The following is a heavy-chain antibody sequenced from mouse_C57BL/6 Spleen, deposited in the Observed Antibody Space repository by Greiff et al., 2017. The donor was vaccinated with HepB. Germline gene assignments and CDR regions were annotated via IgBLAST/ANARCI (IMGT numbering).Heavy chain of an antibody. CDR3: ARVYDGYCAWFAY. J-gene: IGHJ3*01. D-gene: IGHD2-3*01. V-gene: IGHV5-6*01. CDR2: ISSGGSYT. CDR1: GFTFSSYG. Sequence: QLVESGGDLVKPGGSLKLSCAASGFTFSSYGMSWVRQTPDKRLEWVATISSGGSYTYYPDSVKGRFTISRDNAKNTLYLQMSSLKSEDTAMYYCARVYDGYCAWFAYWGQGTLVTVSA.